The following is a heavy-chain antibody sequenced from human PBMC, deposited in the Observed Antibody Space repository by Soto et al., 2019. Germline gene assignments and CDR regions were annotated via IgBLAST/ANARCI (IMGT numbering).Heavy chain of an antibody. J-gene: IGHJ6*02. V-gene: IGHV3-21*01. CDR2: ISSSSSYI. CDR1: GFTFSSYS. D-gene: IGHD6-6*01. Sequence: LRLSCAASGFTFSSYSMNWVRQAPGKGLEWVSSISSSSSYIYYADSVKGRFTISRDNAKNSLYLQMNSLRAEDTAVYYCARVHGYSSSSPYYYGMDVWGQGTTVTVSS. CDR3: ARVHGYSSSSPYYYGMDV.